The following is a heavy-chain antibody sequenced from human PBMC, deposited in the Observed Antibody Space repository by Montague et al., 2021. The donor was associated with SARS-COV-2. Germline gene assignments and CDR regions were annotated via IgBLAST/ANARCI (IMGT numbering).Heavy chain of an antibody. J-gene: IGHJ4*02. CDR3: ARRLDYWDSSGQRRHFDY. Sequence: SETLSLTCTVSGDSISSSSYDWGWIRRPPGKGLEWIGHISYHGNTNYNPSLKSRVTISIDTSRNQFSLKVSSVTATDTAIYYCARRLDYWDSSGQRRHFDYWGRGTLVTVSS. CDR1: GDSISSSSYD. V-gene: IGHV4-39*01. D-gene: IGHD3-22*01. CDR2: ISYHGNT.